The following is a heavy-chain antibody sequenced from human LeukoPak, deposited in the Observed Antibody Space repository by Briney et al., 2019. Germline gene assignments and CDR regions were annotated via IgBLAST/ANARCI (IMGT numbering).Heavy chain of an antibody. J-gene: IGHJ6*03. CDR1: GGSISSYY. V-gene: IGHV4-59*01. D-gene: IGHD3-3*01. CDR2: IYYSGST. Sequence: SETLSLTCTVSGGSISSYYWSWIRQPPGKGLEWIGYIYYSGSTNYNPSLKSRVTISVDTSKNQFSLKLSSVTAADTAVYYCARGGAYDFWSGLYYYYYYMDVWGKGTTVTVSS. CDR3: ARGGAYDFWSGLYYYYYYMDV.